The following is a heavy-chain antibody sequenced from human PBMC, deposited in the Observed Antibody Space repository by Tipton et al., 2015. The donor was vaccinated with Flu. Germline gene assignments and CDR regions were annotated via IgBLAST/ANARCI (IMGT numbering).Heavy chain of an antibody. D-gene: IGHD1-7*01. CDR2: IYYSGST. CDR3: ARAAGNYAAYYYGMDV. J-gene: IGHJ6*02. V-gene: IGHV4-39*07. CDR1: GGSISSSSYY. Sequence: TLSLTCTVSGGSISSSSYYWGWIRQPPGKGLEWIGRIYYSGSTYYNPSLKSRVTISVDTSKNQFSLKLSSVTAADTAVYYCARAAGNYAAYYYGMDVWGQGTTVTVSS.